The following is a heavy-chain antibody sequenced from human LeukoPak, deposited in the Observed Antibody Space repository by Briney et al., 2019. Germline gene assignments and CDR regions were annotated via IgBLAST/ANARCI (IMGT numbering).Heavy chain of an antibody. V-gene: IGHV1-8*01. CDR2: INPNSGNT. CDR1: GYTFTSYD. CDR3: ARASHYCSSTSCYSGGSWFDP. J-gene: IGHJ5*02. Sequence: GASVKVSCKASGYTFTSYDINWVRQATGQGLEWMGWINPNSGNTGYAQKFQGRVTMTRNTSISTAYMELSSLRSEDTAVYYCARASHYCSSTSCYSGGSWFDPWGQGTLVTVSS. D-gene: IGHD2-2*01.